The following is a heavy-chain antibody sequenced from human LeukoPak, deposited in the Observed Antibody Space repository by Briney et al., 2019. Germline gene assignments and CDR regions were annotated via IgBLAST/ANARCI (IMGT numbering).Heavy chain of an antibody. CDR3: ARDTDGSLDY. V-gene: IGHV3-7*01. CDR2: IKQDGSTK. CDR1: GFTFSNSW. J-gene: IGHJ4*02. Sequence: PGGSLRLSCAASGFTFSNSWMAWVRQAPGKGLEWVANIKQDGSTKHYADSLKGRFTISRDNPKNSVYVQMNSLRADDTAVYYCARDTDGSLDYWGQGILVTVAS. D-gene: IGHD1-26*01.